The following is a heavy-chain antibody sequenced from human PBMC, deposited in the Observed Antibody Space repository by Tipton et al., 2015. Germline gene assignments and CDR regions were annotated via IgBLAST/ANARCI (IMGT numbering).Heavy chain of an antibody. D-gene: IGHD3-10*01. CDR2: IYHRGDT. Sequence: TLSLTCAVSGYSISSGYYWGWIRQPPGKGLEWIGSIYHRGDTNYNPSLKSRVTISLDTSKNQFSLKLNSATAADTAVYYCARGLLLWFGMTDYWGQGTLVTVSS. J-gene: IGHJ4*02. CDR3: ARGLLLWFGMTDY. CDR1: GYSISSGYY. V-gene: IGHV4-38-2*01.